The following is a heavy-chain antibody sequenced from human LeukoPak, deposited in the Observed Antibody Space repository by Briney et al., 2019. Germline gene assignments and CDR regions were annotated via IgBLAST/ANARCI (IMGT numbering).Heavy chain of an antibody. Sequence: ASVSLTCKCSAYAFTINGYTWVRQRPGQGQERVGLISASNDNTNYAQKHQGKVTMTTDSTTSTAYIELRSLRSDDTAVYYCARVAPPNDYGDYWGYFDYWGQGTLVTVSS. CDR1: AYAFTING. CDR3: ARVAPPNDYGDYWGYFDY. D-gene: IGHD4-17*01. CDR2: ISASNDNT. J-gene: IGHJ4*02. V-gene: IGHV1-18*04.